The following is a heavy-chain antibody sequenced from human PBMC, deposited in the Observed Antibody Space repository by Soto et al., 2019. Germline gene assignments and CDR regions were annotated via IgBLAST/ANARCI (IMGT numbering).Heavy chain of an antibody. D-gene: IGHD3-10*01. J-gene: IGHJ4*02. CDR1: GFTFSSYW. Sequence: GGSLRLSCAASGFTFSSYWMSWVRQAPGKGLEWVANIKQDGSEKYYVDSVKGRFTISRDNAKNSLYLQMNSLRAEDTAVYYCARDRGEVSMVRGIHYWGQGTLVTVSS. V-gene: IGHV3-7*01. CDR2: IKQDGSEK. CDR3: ARDRGEVSMVRGIHY.